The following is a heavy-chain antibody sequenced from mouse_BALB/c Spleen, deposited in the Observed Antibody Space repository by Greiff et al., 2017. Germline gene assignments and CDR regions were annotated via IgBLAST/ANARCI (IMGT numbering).Heavy chain of an antibody. CDR1: GFTFSSFG. CDR2: ISSGSSTI. Sequence: EVQLQESGGGLVQPGGSRKLSCAASGFTFSSFGMHWVRQAPEKGLEWVAYISSGSSTIYYADTVKGRFTISRDNPKNTLFLQMTSLRSEDTAMYYCARSRGYYGNSVGYWGQGTTLTVSS. J-gene: IGHJ2*01. CDR3: ARSRGYYGNSVGY. D-gene: IGHD2-1*01. V-gene: IGHV5-17*02.